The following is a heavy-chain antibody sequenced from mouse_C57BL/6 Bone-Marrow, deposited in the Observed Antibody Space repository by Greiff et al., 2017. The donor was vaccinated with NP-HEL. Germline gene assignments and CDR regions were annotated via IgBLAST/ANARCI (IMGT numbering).Heavy chain of an antibody. Sequence: QVQLKESGAELVRPGTSVKVSCKASGYAFTHYLIEWVKQRPGQGLEWIGVINPGSGGTNYNEKFKGKATLTADKSSSTAYMQLSSLTSEDSAVYFCARGGIYYDYAWFAYWGQGTLVTVSA. CDR1: GYAFTHYL. J-gene: IGHJ3*01. CDR3: ARGGIYYDYAWFAY. D-gene: IGHD2-4*01. V-gene: IGHV1-54*01. CDR2: INPGSGGT.